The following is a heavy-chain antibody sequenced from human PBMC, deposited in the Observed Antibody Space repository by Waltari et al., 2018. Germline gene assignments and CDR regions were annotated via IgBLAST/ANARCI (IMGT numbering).Heavy chain of an antibody. CDR2: INAGNGNT. V-gene: IGHV1-3*01. CDR1: GYTFTSYA. D-gene: IGHD6-19*01. J-gene: IGHJ3*02. CDR3: AREEQWLVLGAFDI. Sequence: QVQLVQSGAEVKKPGASVKVSCKASGYTFTSYAMHWVRQAPGQRLEWMGWINAGNGNTKYSQKCQGRVTITRDTSASTAYMELSSLRSEDTAVYYCAREEQWLVLGAFDIWGQGTMVTVSS.